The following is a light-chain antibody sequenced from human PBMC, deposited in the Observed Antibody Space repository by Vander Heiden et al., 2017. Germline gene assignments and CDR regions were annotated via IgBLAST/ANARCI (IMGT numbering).Light chain of an antibody. CDR3: QQSYSTPQT. CDR2: AAS. Sequence: DIQMTQSPSSLSASVGDRVTITCRASQSISSYLNWYQQKPGNAPKLLIYAASSWQSGVPSRFSGSGSGTDFTLTISSLQPEDFATYYCQQSYSTPQTFGQGTKVEIK. V-gene: IGKV1-39*01. CDR1: QSISSY. J-gene: IGKJ1*01.